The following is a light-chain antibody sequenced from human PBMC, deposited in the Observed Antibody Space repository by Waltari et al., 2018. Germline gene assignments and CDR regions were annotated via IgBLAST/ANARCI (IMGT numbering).Light chain of an antibody. Sequence: EIVMTQSPATLSVSPGERATISCRASESVTNNLAWYQKRPGHPPRLLIHGEVTRATEIAARFTGSGSGTEFTLTISNLQSEDFAVYYCQQYNNWPITFGGGTKVEIK. J-gene: IGKJ4*01. V-gene: IGKV3-15*01. CDR3: QQYNNWPIT. CDR1: ESVTNN. CDR2: GEV.